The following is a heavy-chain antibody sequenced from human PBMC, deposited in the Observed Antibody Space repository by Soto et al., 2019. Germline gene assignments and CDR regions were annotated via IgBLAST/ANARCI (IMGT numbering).Heavy chain of an antibody. D-gene: IGHD4-17*01. V-gene: IGHV3-48*01. CDR3: ARVPRWTTVTRFYWYFDL. J-gene: IGHJ2*01. CDR2: IKNSSTTI. CDR1: GFTFSEYS. Sequence: GGSLRLSCAASGFTFSEYSMNWVRQAPGKGLEWISYIKNSSTTIYYADSVEGRFTISRDNAKNSLYLQMNSLRADDTAVYYCARVPRWTTVTRFYWYFDLWGRGTLVTVSS.